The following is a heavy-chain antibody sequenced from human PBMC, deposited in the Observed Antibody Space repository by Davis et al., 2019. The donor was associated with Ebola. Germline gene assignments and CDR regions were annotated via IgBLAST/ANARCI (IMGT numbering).Heavy chain of an antibody. J-gene: IGHJ4*02. CDR1: GYTLTSYY. Sequence: ASSVPVSRQASGYTLTSYYMHWVRQAPAQGLEWMGIINPSGGSPSYAQKFQGRVTMTRDTSTSAVYVELSSLRSEEKDVFYCALRVWRPYWGQGTLVTVSS. CDR3: ALRVWRPY. D-gene: IGHD1-1*01. V-gene: IGHV1-46*01. CDR2: INPSGGSP.